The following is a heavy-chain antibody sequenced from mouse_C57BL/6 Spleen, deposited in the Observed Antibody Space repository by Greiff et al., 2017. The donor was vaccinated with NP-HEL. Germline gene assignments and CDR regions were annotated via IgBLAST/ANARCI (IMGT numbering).Heavy chain of an antibody. D-gene: IGHD2-4*01. Sequence: VQLKQSGPELVKPGASVKISCKASGYSFTGYYMNWVKQSPEKSLEWIGEINPSTGGTTYNQKFKAKATLTVDKSSSTAYMQLKSLTSEDSAVYYCARQGDYDRFAYWGQGTLVTVSA. J-gene: IGHJ3*01. CDR1: GYSFTGYY. CDR2: INPSTGGT. CDR3: ARQGDYDRFAY. V-gene: IGHV1-42*01.